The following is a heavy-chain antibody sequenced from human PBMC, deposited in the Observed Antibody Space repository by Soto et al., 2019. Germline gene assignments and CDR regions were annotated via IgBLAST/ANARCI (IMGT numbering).Heavy chain of an antibody. V-gene: IGHV3-7*01. CDR2: IKGDGSQK. CDR1: GFSFSTYW. Sequence: GSLRLSCATSGFSFSTYWMTWVRQAPGKGLEWVANIKGDGSQKYSVDSVKGRFTISRDNAKNSLYLQMNSLRAEDTAVYYCARVDYIISSHDYYYYMDVWGKGTTVTVSS. J-gene: IGHJ6*03. CDR3: ARVDYIISSHDYYYYMDV. D-gene: IGHD6-6*01.